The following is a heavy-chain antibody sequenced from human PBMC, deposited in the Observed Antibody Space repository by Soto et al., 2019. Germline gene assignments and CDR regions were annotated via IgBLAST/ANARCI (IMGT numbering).Heavy chain of an antibody. V-gene: IGHV3-48*01. CDR3: ARDLPGCSGGSCYYFDY. CDR2: ISSSSSTI. Sequence: GGSLRLSCAASGFTFSSYSMNWVRQAPGKGLEWVSYISSSSSTIYYADSVKGRFTISRDNAKNSLYLQMNSLRAEDTAVYYCARDLPGCSGGSCYYFDYWGQGTLVTVSS. D-gene: IGHD2-15*01. J-gene: IGHJ4*02. CDR1: GFTFSSYS.